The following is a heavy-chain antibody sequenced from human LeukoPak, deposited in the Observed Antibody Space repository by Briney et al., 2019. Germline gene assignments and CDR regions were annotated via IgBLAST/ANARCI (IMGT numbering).Heavy chain of an antibody. Sequence: GGSLRLSCAASGFTVSSNYMSWVRQAPGKGLEWVSVIYSGGSTYYADSVKGRFTISRDNSKNTLYLQMNSLRVEDTAVYYCASHWAQQVVSDYWGQGTLVTVSS. CDR3: ASHWAQQVVSDY. V-gene: IGHV3-66*01. CDR1: GFTVSSNY. J-gene: IGHJ4*02. CDR2: IYSGGST. D-gene: IGHD6-13*01.